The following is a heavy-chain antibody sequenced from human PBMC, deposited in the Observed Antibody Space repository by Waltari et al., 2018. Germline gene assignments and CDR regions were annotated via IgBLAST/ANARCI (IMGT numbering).Heavy chain of an antibody. D-gene: IGHD2-21*01. CDR2: IYKDGTP. V-gene: IGHV3-53*01. CDR1: GFNVSEEF. J-gene: IGHJ4*02. Sequence: VQLVDSGGALIPPGGSLRLSSAAPGFNVSEEFMTWVRQAPGKGLEWVSMIYKDGTPKYADSVKGRFTISRDTSENTVHLEMNSLRAEDTAVYYCARLGGALWGQGTPVTVSS. CDR3: ARLGGAL.